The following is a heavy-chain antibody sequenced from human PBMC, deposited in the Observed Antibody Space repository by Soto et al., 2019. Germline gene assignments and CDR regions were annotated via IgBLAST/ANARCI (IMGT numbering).Heavy chain of an antibody. D-gene: IGHD3-3*01. CDR1: GFTFSTYW. CDR2: IKQDGSEK. CDR3: AGGSGWLSDS. V-gene: IGHV3-7*05. J-gene: IGHJ4*02. Sequence: EVQLVESGGGLVQPGGSLRLSCAASGFTFSTYWMSWVRQAPGKGLEWVAIIKQDGSEKLYVDSLKGRFTISRDNAKSSLYLQMNSLRAEDTAVYYCAGGSGWLSDSWGQGTLGSISS.